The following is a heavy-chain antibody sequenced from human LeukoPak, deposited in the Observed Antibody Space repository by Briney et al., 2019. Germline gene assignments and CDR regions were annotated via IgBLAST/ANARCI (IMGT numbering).Heavy chain of an antibody. Sequence: GGSLRLSCAASGFTFDDYAMHWVRQAPGRGLEWLSGISWNSGSIAYADSVKGRFTISRDNAKNSLYLQMNSLRAEDTAVYYCAKRYYDFWSGYYHHSDYWGQGTLVTVSS. CDR2: ISWNSGSI. CDR3: AKRYYDFWSGYYHHSDY. J-gene: IGHJ4*02. D-gene: IGHD3-3*01. CDR1: GFTFDDYA. V-gene: IGHV3-9*01.